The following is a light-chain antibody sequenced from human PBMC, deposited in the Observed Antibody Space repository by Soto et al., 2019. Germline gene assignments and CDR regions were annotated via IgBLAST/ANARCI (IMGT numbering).Light chain of an antibody. V-gene: IGLV2-14*01. CDR3: SSRTTSNPYV. CDR1: SSDIGAYNS. Sequence: QSALTQPASVSGSPGQSITISCTDTSSDIGAYNSVSWYQQHPGKAPKLMIYEVSNRPSGVSNRFSASKSGNTASLTISGLQAEDEADYYCSSRTTSNPYVFGTGTKVTVL. CDR2: EVS. J-gene: IGLJ1*01.